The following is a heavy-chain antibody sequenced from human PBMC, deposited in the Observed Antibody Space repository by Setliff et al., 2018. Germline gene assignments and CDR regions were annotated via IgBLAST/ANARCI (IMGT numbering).Heavy chain of an antibody. CDR1: GGSTNNYH. V-gene: IGHV4-4*07. J-gene: IGHJ3*02. CDR3: AREDWNGNAFDI. D-gene: IGHD1-1*01. Sequence: SETLSLTCTVSGGSTNNYHWTWIRQPAGKGLEWIGRLYPNGNTNYNPSLKRRVNMSADSSKNNLSLRLKYVTAADTAVYYCAREDWNGNAFDIWGPETMVTVSS. CDR2: LYPNGNT.